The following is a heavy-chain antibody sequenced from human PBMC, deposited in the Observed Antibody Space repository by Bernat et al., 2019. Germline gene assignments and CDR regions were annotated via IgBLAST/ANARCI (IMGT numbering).Heavy chain of an antibody. Sequence: EVQLVESGGGVVRPGGSLRLSCAASGLYFDDYGMSWVRQGPGKGLEWVSGINWNGGKTDYADSVKGRFTISRDNAKNSLYLQMNSLRAEDTAVYYCARDGHYYYMDVWGKGTTVTVSS. J-gene: IGHJ6*03. V-gene: IGHV3-20*04. CDR2: INWNGGKT. CDR1: GLYFDDYG. D-gene: IGHD3/OR15-3a*01. CDR3: ARDGHYYYMDV.